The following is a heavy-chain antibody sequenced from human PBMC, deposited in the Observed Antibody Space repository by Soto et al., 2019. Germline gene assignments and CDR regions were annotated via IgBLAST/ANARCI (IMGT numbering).Heavy chain of an antibody. D-gene: IGHD2-15*01. CDR3: ASAVALDY. CDR1: GYTFTSYA. Sequence: QVQLVQSGAAVKKPGASVQDSCKASGYTFTSYAMHWVRQAPGQRLEWMGWINAGNGNTTYSQKFQGRVTITRDTSASTSYMELSSLRSEDTAVYYCASAVALDYWGQGTLVTVSS. V-gene: IGHV1-3*01. CDR2: INAGNGNT. J-gene: IGHJ4*02.